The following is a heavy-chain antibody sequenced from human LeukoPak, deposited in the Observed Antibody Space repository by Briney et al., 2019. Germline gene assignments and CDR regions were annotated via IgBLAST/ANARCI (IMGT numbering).Heavy chain of an antibody. CDR1: GYTFTGYY. CDR3: ARGVRSSTSFGDY. D-gene: IGHD2-2*01. J-gene: IGHJ4*02. V-gene: IGHV1-2*02. CDR2: INPNSGGT. Sequence: ASVKVSCKASGYTFTGYYMRWVRQAPGQGLEWMGWINPNSGGTNYAQKFQGRVTMTRDTSISTAYMELSRLRSDDAAVYYCARGVRSSTSFGDYWGQGTLVTVSS.